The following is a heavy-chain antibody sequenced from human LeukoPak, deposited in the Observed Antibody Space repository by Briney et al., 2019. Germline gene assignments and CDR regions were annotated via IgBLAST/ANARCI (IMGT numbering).Heavy chain of an antibody. D-gene: IGHD6-13*01. CDR2: FDPEDGET. Sequence: ASVKVSCKVSGYTLTELSMHWVRQAPGKGLEWMGGFDPEDGETIYAQKFQGRVTMTEDTSTDTAYMELSSLRSEDTAVYYCARGGYSSNWFRVWFDPWGQGTLVTVSS. J-gene: IGHJ5*02. CDR3: ARGGYSSNWFRVWFDP. V-gene: IGHV1-24*01. CDR1: GYTLTELS.